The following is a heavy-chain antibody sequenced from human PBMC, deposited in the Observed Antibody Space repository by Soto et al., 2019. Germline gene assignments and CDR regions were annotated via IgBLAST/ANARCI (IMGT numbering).Heavy chain of an antibody. CDR2: IYYSGST. CDR3: ARGGGTLNNFDY. Sequence: SETLSLTCTVSGGSISSYYWSWIRQPPGKGLEWIGYIYYSGSTNYNPSLKSRVTISVDTSKNQFSLKLSSVTAADTAVYYCARGGGTLNNFDYWGQGTLVTSPQ. V-gene: IGHV4-59*01. J-gene: IGHJ4*02. CDR1: GGSISSYY. D-gene: IGHD1-1*01.